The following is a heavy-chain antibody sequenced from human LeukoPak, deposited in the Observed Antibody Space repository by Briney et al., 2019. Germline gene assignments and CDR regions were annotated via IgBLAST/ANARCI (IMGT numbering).Heavy chain of an antibody. D-gene: IGHD6-19*01. Sequence: PGGSLRLSCAASGFTFSSYGMHWVRQAPGKGLEWVAVISYDGSNKYYADSVKGRFTISSDNSKNTLYLQMNSLRAEDTAVYYCAKDRRAVGAVAGSYFDYWGQGTLVTVSS. CDR3: AKDRRAVGAVAGSYFDY. V-gene: IGHV3-30*18. CDR1: GFTFSSYG. CDR2: ISYDGSNK. J-gene: IGHJ4*02.